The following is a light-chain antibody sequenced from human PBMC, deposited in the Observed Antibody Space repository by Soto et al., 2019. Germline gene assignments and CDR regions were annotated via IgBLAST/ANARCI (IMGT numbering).Light chain of an antibody. CDR3: AAWDDSLNGLV. CDR2: NNN. J-gene: IGLJ3*02. CDR1: SSNIGSNL. V-gene: IGLV1-44*01. Sequence: QSVLTQPPSASGTPGQRVTISCSGSSSNIGSNLVNWYQQLPGTAPKLVMYNNNQWPSGVPDRFSGSKSGTSASLAISGLQSEDEADHYCAAWDDSLNGLVFGGGTKLTVL.